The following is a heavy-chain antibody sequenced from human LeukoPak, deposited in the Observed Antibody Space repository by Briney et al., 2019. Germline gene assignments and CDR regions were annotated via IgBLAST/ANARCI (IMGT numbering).Heavy chain of an antibody. CDR3: ARNFYDFWSGSIRFDP. D-gene: IGHD3-3*01. Sequence: GGSLRLSCEGSGFTISTYSMNWVRQAPGKGLEWVSYISSSSNTIYYADSVKGRFTISRDNAKSSLYLQMNSLRAEDTAVYYCARNFYDFWSGSIRFDPWGRGTLVTVSS. V-gene: IGHV3-48*01. CDR1: GFTISTYS. J-gene: IGHJ5*02. CDR2: ISSSSNTI.